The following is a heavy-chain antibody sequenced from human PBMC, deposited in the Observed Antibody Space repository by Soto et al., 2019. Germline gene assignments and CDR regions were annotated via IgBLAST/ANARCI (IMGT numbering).Heavy chain of an antibody. J-gene: IGHJ6*02. CDR3: ARETYYYDSSGVMDV. D-gene: IGHD3-22*01. CDR2: ISYDGSNK. CDR1: GFTFSSYA. V-gene: IGHV3-30-3*01. Sequence: GGSLRLSCVASGFTFSSYAMHWVRQAPGKGLEWVAVISYDGSNKYYADSVKGRFTISRDNSKNTLYLQMNSLRAEDTAVYYCARETYYYDSSGVMDVWGQGTTVTVSS.